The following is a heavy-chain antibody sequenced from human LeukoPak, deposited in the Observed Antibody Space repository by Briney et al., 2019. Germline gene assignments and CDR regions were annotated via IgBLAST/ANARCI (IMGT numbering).Heavy chain of an antibody. CDR3: ARERYCSGGSCYSVAFDI. CDR2: IKQDGSEK. D-gene: IGHD2-15*01. J-gene: IGHJ3*02. CDR1: GFTFSSYW. Sequence: GGSLRLSCAASGFTFSSYWMSWVRQAPGKGLEWVANIKQDGSEKYYVDSVKGRFTISRDNAKNSLCLQMNSLRAEDTAVYYCARERYCSGGSCYSVAFDIWGQGTMVTVSS. V-gene: IGHV3-7*01.